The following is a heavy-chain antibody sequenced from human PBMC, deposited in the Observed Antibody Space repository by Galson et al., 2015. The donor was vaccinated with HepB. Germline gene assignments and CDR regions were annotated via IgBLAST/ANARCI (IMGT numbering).Heavy chain of an antibody. D-gene: IGHD4-17*01. CDR3: ARDHYGDYAYYYYYGMDV. J-gene: IGHJ6*02. CDR1: GFTFSGYW. V-gene: IGHV3-7*01. Sequence: SLRLSCAASGFTFSGYWMSWVRQAPGKGLEWVANIKQDGSEKYYVDSVKGRFTISRDNAKNSLYLQMNSLRAEDTAVYYCARDHYGDYAYYYYYGMDVWGQGTTVTVSS. CDR2: IKQDGSEK.